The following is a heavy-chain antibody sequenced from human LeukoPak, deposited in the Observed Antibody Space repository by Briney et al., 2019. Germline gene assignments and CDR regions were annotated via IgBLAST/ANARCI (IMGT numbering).Heavy chain of an antibody. Sequence: SETLSLTCAVYGGSFSGYYWSWIRQPPGKGLEWIWEINHSGSTNYNPSLKSRVTISVDTSKNQFSLKLSSVTAADTAVYYCARGLYGGNRYYFDYWGQGTLVTVSS. CDR1: GGSFSGYY. V-gene: IGHV4-34*01. CDR3: ARGLYGGNRYYFDY. D-gene: IGHD4-23*01. CDR2: INHSGST. J-gene: IGHJ4*02.